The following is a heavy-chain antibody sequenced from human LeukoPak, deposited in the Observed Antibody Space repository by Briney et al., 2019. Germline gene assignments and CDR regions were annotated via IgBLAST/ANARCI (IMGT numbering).Heavy chain of an antibody. CDR2: INPSCGST. D-gene: IGHD3-9*01. J-gene: IGHJ5*02. Sequence: ASVKLSCKASRYTFTSYYMHWVRQAPGQGLEWMGIINPSCGSTSYAQKFQGRVTMTRDTSTSTVCMELSSLRSEDTAVYYCARDISPREQYYDILTGPFDPWGQGTLVTVSS. V-gene: IGHV1-46*01. CDR1: RYTFTSYY. CDR3: ARDISPREQYYDILTGPFDP.